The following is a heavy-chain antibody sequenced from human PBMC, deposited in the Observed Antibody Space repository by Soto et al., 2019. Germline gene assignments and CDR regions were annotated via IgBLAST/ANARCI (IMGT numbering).Heavy chain of an antibody. CDR1: GYTFTSYG. CDR3: ARDSAYTSGRPDL. J-gene: IGHJ2*01. D-gene: IGHD3-16*01. CDR2: ISGYNGNT. V-gene: IGHV1-18*01. Sequence: QVQLVQSGAEVKKPGASVKVSCKASGYTFTSYGISWVRQAPGQGLEWMGWISGYNGNTNYAQKFQGRVTMTTDTSTSTASMDLRSLRYDDTAVYYCARDSAYTSGRPDLWGRGTLISVSS.